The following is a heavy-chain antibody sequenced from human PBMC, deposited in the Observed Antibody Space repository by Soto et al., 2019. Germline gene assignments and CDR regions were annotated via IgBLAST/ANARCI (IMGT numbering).Heavy chain of an antibody. V-gene: IGHV4-59*08. CDR1: DGSISSYY. CDR3: ARLRRPGSRNWYGIYS. Sequence: SETLSLTCTISDGSISSYYWSWIRQPPGKALEWIGYVYYSGNTNYSPSLKSRVTISVDPSKNQFSLKLSSVTAADTAVYYCARLRRPGSRNWYGIYSSGLATLVSVSS. J-gene: IGHJ4*02. D-gene: IGHD6-13*01. CDR2: VYYSGNT.